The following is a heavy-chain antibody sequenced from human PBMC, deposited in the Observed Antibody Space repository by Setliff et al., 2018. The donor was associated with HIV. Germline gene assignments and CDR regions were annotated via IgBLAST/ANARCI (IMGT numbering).Heavy chain of an antibody. J-gene: IGHJ3*02. D-gene: IGHD1-1*01. Sequence: GVLRLSCTTSGFTFNEYAMTWVRQAPDKGLEWIGFIRSKPHGGSPEYAASVEGRFTISRDDSKSIAYLQMNSLKTEDTAVYYCTRGHKNCDIWGQGTMVTVSS. CDR1: GFTFNEYA. CDR2: IRSKPHGGSP. V-gene: IGHV3-49*04. CDR3: TRGHKNCDI.